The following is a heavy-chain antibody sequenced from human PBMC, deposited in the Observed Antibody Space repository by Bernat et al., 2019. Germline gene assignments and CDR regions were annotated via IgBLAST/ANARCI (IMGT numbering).Heavy chain of an antibody. J-gene: IGHJ6*02. CDR3: AKERHDSSGYYVGMDV. V-gene: IGHV3-30*18. D-gene: IGHD3-22*01. CDR1: GFTFSNYG. Sequence: QVQLVESGGGVVQPGRSLRLSCAASGFTFSNYGMHWVRQAPGKGLEWVAVISYDGSNNYYADSVKGRFTISRDNSKNTLYLQMNSLRAEDTAVYYCAKERHDSSGYYVGMDVWGQGTTVTVSS. CDR2: ISYDGSNN.